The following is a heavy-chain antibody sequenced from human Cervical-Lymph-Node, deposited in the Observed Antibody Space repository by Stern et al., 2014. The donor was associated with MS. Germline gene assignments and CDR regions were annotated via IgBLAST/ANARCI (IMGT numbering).Heavy chain of an antibody. Sequence: VQLVQSGAEVRKPGESLKISCRGSGYSFTSYWIGWGRQMPGKGLEWMGIIYPTDSTSEYSPSFQGRVTISADKSINPAYLQWSSLRAADSAIYYCARYTSNWYGPDYWGQGTLVTVSS. D-gene: IGHD6-13*01. V-gene: IGHV5-51*01. CDR1: GYSFTSYW. J-gene: IGHJ4*02. CDR2: IYPTDSTS. CDR3: ARYTSNWYGPDY.